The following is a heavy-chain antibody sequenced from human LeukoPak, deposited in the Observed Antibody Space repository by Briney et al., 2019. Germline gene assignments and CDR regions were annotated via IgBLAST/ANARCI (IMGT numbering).Heavy chain of an antibody. Sequence: SVKVPCKASGGTFSSYAISWVRQAPGQGLEWMGGIIPIFGTANYAQKFQGRVTITTDESTSTAYMELSSLRSEDTAVYYCARDRTVWELDGNDAFDIWGQGTMVTVSS. J-gene: IGHJ3*02. V-gene: IGHV1-69*05. CDR2: IIPIFGTA. D-gene: IGHD1-26*01. CDR3: ARDRTVWELDGNDAFDI. CDR1: GGTFSSYA.